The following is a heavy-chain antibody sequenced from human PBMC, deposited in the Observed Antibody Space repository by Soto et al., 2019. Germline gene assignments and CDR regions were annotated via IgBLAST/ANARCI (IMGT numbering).Heavy chain of an antibody. J-gene: IGHJ4*02. CDR1: GGSFSGYY. CDR3: AREGYCSGGSCYSRTLDY. CDR2: INHSGST. Sequence: QVQLQQWGAGLLKPSETLSLTCAVYGGSFSGYYWSWIRQPPGKGLEWIGEINHSGSTNYNPSLKSRVTISVDTSKNQFSLKLSSVTAADTAVYYCAREGYCSGGSCYSRTLDYWGRGTLVTVSS. D-gene: IGHD2-15*01. V-gene: IGHV4-34*01.